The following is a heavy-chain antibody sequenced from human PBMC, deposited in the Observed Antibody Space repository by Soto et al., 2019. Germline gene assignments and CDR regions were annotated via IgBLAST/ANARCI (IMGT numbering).Heavy chain of an antibody. CDR1: GFTFSSYA. D-gene: IGHD5-12*01. J-gene: IGHJ6*02. V-gene: IGHV3-23*01. CDR3: AKDPFQGGYVPKYYYYGMDV. CDR2: ISGSGGST. Sequence: GGSLRLSCAASGFTFSSYAMSWVRQAPGKGLEWVSAISGSGGSTYYADSVKGRFTISRDNSKNTLYLQMNSLRAEDTAVYYCAKDPFQGGYVPKYYYYGMDVWGQGTTVTVSS.